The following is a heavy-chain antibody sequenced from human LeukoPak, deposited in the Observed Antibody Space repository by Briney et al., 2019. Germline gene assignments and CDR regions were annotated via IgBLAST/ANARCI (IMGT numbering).Heavy chain of an antibody. CDR1: GFTFSSYA. Sequence: GGSLRLSCAASGFTFSSYAMTWVRQAPGKRLEWVARIKSEKDGATIDYAAPVKGRFTISRDDSKNTVYLQMNSLDAEDAGVYYCTGDGNYLFGRGFWGQGTLVTVSS. CDR3: TGDGNYLFGRGF. V-gene: IGHV3-15*01. CDR2: IKSEKDGATI. D-gene: IGHD1-7*01. J-gene: IGHJ1*01.